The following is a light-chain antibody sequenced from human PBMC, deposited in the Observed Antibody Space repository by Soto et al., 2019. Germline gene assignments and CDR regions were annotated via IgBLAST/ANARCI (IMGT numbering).Light chain of an antibody. CDR1: SSNIGADFD. CDR2: RND. CDR3: SSYTSSSTLV. Sequence: QSVLTQPPSVSGAPGQTVTISCTGSSSNIGADFDVHWYQHLPGTAPKLLISRNDNRPSGVSNRFSGSKSGNTASLTISGLQAEDEADYYCSSYTSSSTLVFGTGTKLTVL. V-gene: IGLV1-40*01. J-gene: IGLJ1*01.